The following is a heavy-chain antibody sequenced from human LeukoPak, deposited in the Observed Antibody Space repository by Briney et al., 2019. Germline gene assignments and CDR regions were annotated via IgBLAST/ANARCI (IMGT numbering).Heavy chain of an antibody. CDR2: IIPIFGTA. Sequence: SVKVTCKASGGTFSSYAISWVRQAPGQGLEWMGGIIPIFGTANYAQKFQGRVTITTDESTSTAYMELSSLRSEDTAVYYCARALPTYYYDSSGDYAFDIWGQGTMVTVSS. V-gene: IGHV1-69*05. CDR1: GGTFSSYA. D-gene: IGHD3-22*01. J-gene: IGHJ3*02. CDR3: ARALPTYYYDSSGDYAFDI.